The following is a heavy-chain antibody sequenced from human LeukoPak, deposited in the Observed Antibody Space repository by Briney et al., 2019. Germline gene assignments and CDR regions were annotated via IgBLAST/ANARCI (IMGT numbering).Heavy chain of an antibody. CDR2: IYSSGST. J-gene: IGHJ5*01. CDR3: ARGDIIRGDYNWFDS. Sequence: SETLSLTCTVSTGSISSYYCSWIRQPAGKGLEYIGRIYSSGSTNYSPSLKSRVTMSVDTSKNQFSLKLTSVTAADTAVYYCARGDIIRGDYNWFDSWGQGILVTVSS. CDR1: TGSISSYY. D-gene: IGHD3-10*01. V-gene: IGHV4-4*07.